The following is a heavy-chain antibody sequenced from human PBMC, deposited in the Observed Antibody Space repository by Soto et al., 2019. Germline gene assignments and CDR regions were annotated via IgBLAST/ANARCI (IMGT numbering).Heavy chain of an antibody. D-gene: IGHD3-22*01. CDR2: VYYTGST. J-gene: IGHJ4*02. V-gene: IGHV4-59*01. Sequence: SETLSLTCTVSGDSISTFYWGWMRQSPGKELEWIGYVYYTGSTNYNTSLKSRVTISVDRSKNQFSLKLTSANAADTAVYYCARGRTVRNYADDSSAYFYFFDYWGQGTQVTVSS. CDR3: ARGRTVRNYADDSSAYFYFFDY. CDR1: GDSISTFY.